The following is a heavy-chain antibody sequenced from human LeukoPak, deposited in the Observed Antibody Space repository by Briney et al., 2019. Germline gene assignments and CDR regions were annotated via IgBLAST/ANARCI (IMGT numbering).Heavy chain of an antibody. Sequence: GGSLRLSCAASGFTFSSYAMSWVRQAPGKGLEWVSAISGSGGSTYYADSVKGRFTISRDNSKNTLYLQMNSLSAEDTAVYYCASSVVVVPAAIYHWGQGTLVTVSS. J-gene: IGHJ5*02. CDR1: GFTFSSYA. CDR3: ASSVVVVPAAIYH. D-gene: IGHD2-2*01. V-gene: IGHV3-23*01. CDR2: ISGSGGST.